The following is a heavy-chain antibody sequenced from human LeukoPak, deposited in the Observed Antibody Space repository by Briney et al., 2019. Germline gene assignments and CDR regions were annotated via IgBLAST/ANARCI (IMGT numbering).Heavy chain of an antibody. J-gene: IGHJ3*02. Sequence: GGSLRLSCATSGFTFSNYEMNWVRQAPGKGLEWVSYIGSGGGCIYYADSVRGRFTSSRDNAKKSLFLQMNSLRVEDTAVYYCARDDYGGTFDAFDIWGQGAMVTVSS. CDR1: GFTFSNYE. CDR3: ARDDYGGTFDAFDI. V-gene: IGHV3-48*03. CDR2: IGSGGGCI. D-gene: IGHD4-17*01.